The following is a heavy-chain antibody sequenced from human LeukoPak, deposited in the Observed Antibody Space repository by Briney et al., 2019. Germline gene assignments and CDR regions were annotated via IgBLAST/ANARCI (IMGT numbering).Heavy chain of an antibody. J-gene: IGHJ5*02. CDR3: TKREGPMSGSYDYFDP. D-gene: IGHD1-26*01. CDR1: GGSISGYY. CDR2: IHSNGYT. V-gene: IGHV4-4*08. Sequence: AETLSLTCTVSGGSISGYYWSWIRQPPGQGLEWIAYIHSNGYTNYNPSLESRVTISVDTSTNQFPLKLTSVTAADTAMYYCTKREGPMSGSYDYFDPWGQGTLVTVS.